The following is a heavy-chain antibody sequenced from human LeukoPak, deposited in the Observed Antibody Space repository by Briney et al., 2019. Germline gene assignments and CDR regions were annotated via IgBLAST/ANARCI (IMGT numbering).Heavy chain of an antibody. CDR2: IYYSGST. J-gene: IGHJ4*02. D-gene: IGHD3-3*01. Sequence: SETLSLTCNVSGDSITSYNWNWIRKPPGKGLGRIGYIYYSGSTNYNPSLKSRVTISLDTSKTQISLKLNAVTSADTGVYYCARGSHDFWSGYYTEYYFDDWGQGTLVTVSS. CDR3: ARGSHDFWSGYYTEYYFDD. V-gene: IGHV4-59*01. CDR1: GDSITSYN.